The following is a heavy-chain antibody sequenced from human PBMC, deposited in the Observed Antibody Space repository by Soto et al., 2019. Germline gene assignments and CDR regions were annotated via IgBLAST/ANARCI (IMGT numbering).Heavy chain of an antibody. Sequence: ASVKVTCKASGYTFTIYGINWVRQAPGQGLEWMGWISPDNGNTNYAQKLQGRVTMTTDTSTSTAYMELRSLRSDDTAVYYCARALGYSGYAGMDVWGQGTTVTVSS. J-gene: IGHJ6*02. CDR1: GYTFTIYG. CDR2: ISPDNGNT. V-gene: IGHV1-18*01. D-gene: IGHD5-12*01. CDR3: ARALGYSGYAGMDV.